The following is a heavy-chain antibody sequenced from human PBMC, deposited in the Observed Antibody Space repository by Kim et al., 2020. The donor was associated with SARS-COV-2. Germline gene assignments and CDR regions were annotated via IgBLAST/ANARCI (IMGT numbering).Heavy chain of an antibody. CDR2: ISYDGSNK. V-gene: IGHV3-30*18. J-gene: IGHJ6*02. D-gene: IGHD3-10*01. CDR3: PKAVLRGVNFHYYGMDV. Sequence: GGSLRLSCAASGFTFSTYGMHWVRQAPGKGLEWVALISYDGSNKYYADSVKGRFTISRDNSKNTLYLQMDSLRAEDTAVYYCPKAVLRGVNFHYYGMDVWGQGTSVTVSS. CDR1: GFTFSTYG.